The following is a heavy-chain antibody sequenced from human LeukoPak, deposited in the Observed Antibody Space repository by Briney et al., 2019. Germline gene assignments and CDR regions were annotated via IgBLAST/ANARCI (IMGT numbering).Heavy chain of an antibody. CDR3: AREDDGDYILHAFDI. CDR1: GVSFSGYY. D-gene: IGHD4-17*01. V-gene: IGHV4-34*01. Sequence: AETLSLTCAVYGVSFSGYYWSWIRQPPGKGLEWVGEINHSGSTNYNPSLKSRVTISVDTSKNQFSLKLSSVTAADTAVYYCAREDDGDYILHAFDIWGQGTMVTVSS. J-gene: IGHJ3*02. CDR2: INHSGST.